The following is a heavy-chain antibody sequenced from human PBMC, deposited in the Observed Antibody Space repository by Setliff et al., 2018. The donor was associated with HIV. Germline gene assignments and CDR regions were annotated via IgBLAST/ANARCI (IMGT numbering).Heavy chain of an antibody. CDR1: GFTFSDHY. D-gene: IGHD3-22*01. CDR2: IKHDGSEK. J-gene: IGHJ3*02. CDR3: ARERVRQHYYDSSLNRAFDI. Sequence: PGGSLRLSCTGSGFTFSDHYIDWVRQAPGKGLEWVANIKHDGSEKYYVDSVKGRFTISRDNAKNSLYLQVNSLRAEDTAVYYCARERVRQHYYDSSLNRAFDIWGQGTMVTVSS. V-gene: IGHV3-7*03.